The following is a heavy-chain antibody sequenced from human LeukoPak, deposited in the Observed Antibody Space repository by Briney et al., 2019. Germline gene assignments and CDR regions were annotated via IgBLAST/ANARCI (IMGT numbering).Heavy chain of an antibody. Sequence: SVKVSCKASGGTLNSYVISWVRQAPGQGLEWMGGIIPISGTTNYAQKFQGRVTITTDKSNSKAYMELSSLRSEETAVYYCATLCCGSYYMDVWGKGTTVTVSS. CDR2: IIPISGTT. V-gene: IGHV1-69*05. D-gene: IGHD2-15*01. CDR3: ATLCCGSYYMDV. CDR1: GGTLNSYV. J-gene: IGHJ6*03.